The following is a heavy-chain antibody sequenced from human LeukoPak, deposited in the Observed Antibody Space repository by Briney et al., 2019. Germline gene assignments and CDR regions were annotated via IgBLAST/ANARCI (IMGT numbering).Heavy chain of an antibody. V-gene: IGHV1-69*05. Sequence: ASVKVSCKASGYTLTSYAISWVRQAPGQGLGWMGGIIPIFGTANYAQKFQGRVTITTDESTSTAYMELSSLRSEDTAVYYCASPRFLEWSYFDYWGQGTLVTVSS. CDR2: IIPIFGTA. D-gene: IGHD3-3*01. CDR1: GYTLTSYA. J-gene: IGHJ4*02. CDR3: ASPRFLEWSYFDY.